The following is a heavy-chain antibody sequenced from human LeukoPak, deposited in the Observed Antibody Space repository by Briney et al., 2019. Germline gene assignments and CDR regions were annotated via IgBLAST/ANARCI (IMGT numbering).Heavy chain of an antibody. CDR3: ARVTRGYSGFDLHY. CDR2: INPNSGGT. V-gene: IGHV1-2*02. Sequence: ASVKVSCKASGYTFTAYYIHWVRQAPGQGLEWMGWINPNSGGTDYPQKFQGRVTMTRDTSISAAYRELSRLRSDDTAIYYCARVTRGYSGFDLHYWGQGTLVTVSS. D-gene: IGHD5-12*01. CDR1: GYTFTAYY. J-gene: IGHJ4*02.